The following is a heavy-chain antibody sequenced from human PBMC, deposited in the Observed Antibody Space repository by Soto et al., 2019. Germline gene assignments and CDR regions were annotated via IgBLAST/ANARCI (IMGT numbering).Heavy chain of an antibody. CDR1: GFTFSSYW. CDR2: IKQDGSEK. Sequence: PGGSLRLSCAASGFTFSSYWMSWVRQAPGKGLEWVANIKQDGSEKYYVDSVKGRFTISRDNAKNSLYLQMNSLRAEDTAVYYCARGIDFWSGYYIFYYYYYMAAWGKGTTVTVSS. D-gene: IGHD3-3*01. V-gene: IGHV3-7*01. CDR3: ARGIDFWSGYYIFYYYYYMAA. J-gene: IGHJ6*03.